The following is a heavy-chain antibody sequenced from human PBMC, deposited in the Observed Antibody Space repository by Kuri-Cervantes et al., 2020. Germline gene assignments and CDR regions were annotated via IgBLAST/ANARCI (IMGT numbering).Heavy chain of an antibody. Sequence: GESLKISCVVSGLTFSSYWMTWVRQAPGKGLEWVSTIGPGGTDTYYPDSVKGRFTIYRDSSKNTLFLQMDSLRADDTAVYYCANRKNWGPFDSWGQGTLVTVSS. CDR1: GLTFSSYW. D-gene: IGHD7-27*01. J-gene: IGHJ5*01. V-gene: IGHV3-23*01. CDR2: IGPGGTDT. CDR3: ANRKNWGPFDS.